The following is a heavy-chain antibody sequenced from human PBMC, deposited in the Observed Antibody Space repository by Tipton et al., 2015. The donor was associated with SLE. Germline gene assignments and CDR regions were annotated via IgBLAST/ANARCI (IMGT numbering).Heavy chain of an antibody. CDR1: GGSINSGGYY. CDR3: ARAPPLGYTGYFDS. D-gene: IGHD5-18*01. V-gene: IGHV4-31*03. Sequence: TLSLTCTVSGGSINSGGYYWSWIRQHPGKGLEWIGYIYSSGSTYYNPSLKSRVTISVDTSQTHFSLNLTSVTAADTAVYYCARAPPLGYTGYFDSWGQGILVTVSS. J-gene: IGHJ4*02. CDR2: IYSSGST.